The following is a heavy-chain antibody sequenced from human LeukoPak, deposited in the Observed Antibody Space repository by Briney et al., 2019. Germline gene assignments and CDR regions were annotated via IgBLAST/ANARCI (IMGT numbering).Heavy chain of an antibody. CDR2: ISSSGSTI. CDR1: GFTFSSYE. D-gene: IGHD3-22*01. CDR3: ARGPFPYYYDSSGYRKRAFDI. J-gene: IGHJ3*02. V-gene: IGHV3-48*03. Sequence: PGGSLRLSCAASGFTFSSYEMNWVRQAPGKGLEWVSYISSSGSTIYYADSVKGLFTISRDSAKNSLFLQMNSLRAEDTAAYYCARGPFPYYYDSSGYRKRAFDIWGQGTMVTVSS.